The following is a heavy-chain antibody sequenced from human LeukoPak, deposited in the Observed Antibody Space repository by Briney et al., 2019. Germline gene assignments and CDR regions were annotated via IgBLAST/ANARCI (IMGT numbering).Heavy chain of an antibody. CDR2: ILYSGTT. J-gene: IGHJ3*02. D-gene: IGHD1-26*01. V-gene: IGHV4-59*01. Sequence: SETLSLTCTVSGGSISGYYWSWIRQPPGKGLEWIGYILYSGTTNYNPSLKSRVTISVDTSKNQFSLKLSSVTAADTAVYYCAGVSTRRAWELDAFDNWGQGTMVTVSS. CDR3: AGVSTRRAWELDAFDN. CDR1: GGSISGYY.